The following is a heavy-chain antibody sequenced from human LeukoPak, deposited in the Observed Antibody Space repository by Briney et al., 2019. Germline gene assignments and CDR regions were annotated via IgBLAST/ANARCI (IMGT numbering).Heavy chain of an antibody. Sequence: PGGSLRLSCAASGFTFSSYNMNWVRQAPGKGLEWVSCISGGRTYIYYADSVKGRFTISRDNAKNTLYLQMNSLRAEDTAVYYCAKAPSHSDSRNYWGQGTLVTVPS. CDR2: ISGGRTYI. J-gene: IGHJ4*02. D-gene: IGHD3-22*01. CDR3: AKAPSHSDSRNY. CDR1: GFTFSSYN. V-gene: IGHV3-21*04.